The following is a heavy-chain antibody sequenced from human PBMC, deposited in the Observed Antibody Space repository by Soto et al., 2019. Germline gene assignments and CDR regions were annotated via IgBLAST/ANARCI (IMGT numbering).Heavy chain of an antibody. CDR3: ATMGTPVTGLYYFDY. CDR1: GGSISSGNYY. J-gene: IGHJ4*02. V-gene: IGHV4-30-4*01. D-gene: IGHD4-17*01. Sequence: QVQLQESGPGLVKPSQTLSLTCTVSGGSISSGNYYWRWIRQPPGKGLEWIGFISYSGTTHSSASLRRRVSISVDPSKNQFSLDLSSVTAADTAVYYCATMGTPVTGLYYFDYWGQGTLVTVSS. CDR2: ISYSGTT.